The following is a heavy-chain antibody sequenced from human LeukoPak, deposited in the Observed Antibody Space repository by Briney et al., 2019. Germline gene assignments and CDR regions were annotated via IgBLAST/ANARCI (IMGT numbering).Heavy chain of an antibody. Sequence: SETLSLTCTVSGDSISRYYWSWIRQPPGKGLEWIGYIYYSGSTNYNPSLKSRVTISVDTSKNQFSLKLSSVTAADTAVYYCARGNSSSWYELGYYYYYMDVWGKGTTVTISS. CDR3: ARGNSSSWYELGYYYYYMDV. J-gene: IGHJ6*03. CDR2: IYYSGST. CDR1: GDSISRYY. D-gene: IGHD6-13*01. V-gene: IGHV4-59*01.